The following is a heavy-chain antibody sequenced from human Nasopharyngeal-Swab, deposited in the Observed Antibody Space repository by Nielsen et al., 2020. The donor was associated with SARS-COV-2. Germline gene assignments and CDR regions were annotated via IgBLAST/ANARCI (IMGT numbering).Heavy chain of an antibody. D-gene: IGHD2-2*01. CDR2: IYYSGST. V-gene: IGHV4-39*01. Sequence: RQAPGKGLEWIGSIYYSGSTYYNPSLKSRVTISVDTSKNQFSLKLSSVTAADTAVYYCARHDRDIVVAGPWGQGTLVTVSS. CDR3: ARHDRDIVVAGP. J-gene: IGHJ5*02.